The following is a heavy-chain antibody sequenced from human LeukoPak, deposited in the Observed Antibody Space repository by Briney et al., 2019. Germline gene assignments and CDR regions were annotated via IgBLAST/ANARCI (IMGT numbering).Heavy chain of an antibody. CDR1: GGSISSYY. Sequence: ASETLSLTCTVSGGSISSYYWSWIRQPPGKGLEWIGYIYYSGSTNYNPSLKSRVTISVDTSKNQFSLKLSSVTAADTAVYYCARSPALWYYYDSSGSFTYFDYWGQGTLVTVSS. J-gene: IGHJ4*02. CDR2: IYYSGST. D-gene: IGHD3-22*01. V-gene: IGHV4-59*01. CDR3: ARSPALWYYYDSSGSFTYFDY.